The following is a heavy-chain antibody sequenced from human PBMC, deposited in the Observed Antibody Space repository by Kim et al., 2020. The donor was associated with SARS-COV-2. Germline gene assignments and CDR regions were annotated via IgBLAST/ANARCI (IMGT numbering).Heavy chain of an antibody. J-gene: IGHJ6*02. CDR3: YGYYDILTGYSGYYYGMDV. V-gene: IGHV1-69*13. CDR1: GGTFSSYA. Sequence: SVKVSCKASGGTFSSYAISWVRQAPGQGLEWMGGIIPIFGTANYAQKFQGRVTITADESTSTAYMELSSLRSEDTAVYYCYGYYDILTGYSGYYYGMDVWGQGTTVTVSS. D-gene: IGHD3-9*01. CDR2: IIPIFGTA.